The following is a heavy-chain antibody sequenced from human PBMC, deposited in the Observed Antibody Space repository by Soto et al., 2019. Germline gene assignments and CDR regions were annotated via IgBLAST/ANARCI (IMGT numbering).Heavy chain of an antibody. Sequence: ASVKVSCKASGYTFTGYYMHWVRQAPGQGLEWMGWINPNSGGTNYAQKFQGWVTMTRDTSISTAYMELSRLRSDDTAVYYCARYYWDSSGYYYDYWGQGTLVTVSS. CDR2: INPNSGGT. CDR3: ARYYWDSSGYYYDY. J-gene: IGHJ4*02. D-gene: IGHD3-22*01. CDR1: GYTFTGYY. V-gene: IGHV1-2*04.